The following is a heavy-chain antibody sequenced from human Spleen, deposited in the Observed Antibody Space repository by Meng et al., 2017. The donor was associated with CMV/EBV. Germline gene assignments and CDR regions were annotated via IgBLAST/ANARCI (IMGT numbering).Heavy chain of an antibody. D-gene: IGHD2-2*01. Sequence: GESLKISCGASGFTFSSYGMHWVRQAPGKGLEWVAFIRYDGSNKYYADSVQGRFTISRDNSKNTLYLQMNSLRAEDTAVYYCANGYCSSTSCYSVDYYYGMDVWGQGTTVTVSS. CDR3: ANGYCSSTSCYSVDYYYGMDV. J-gene: IGHJ6*02. CDR2: IRYDGSNK. CDR1: GFTFSSYG. V-gene: IGHV3-30*02.